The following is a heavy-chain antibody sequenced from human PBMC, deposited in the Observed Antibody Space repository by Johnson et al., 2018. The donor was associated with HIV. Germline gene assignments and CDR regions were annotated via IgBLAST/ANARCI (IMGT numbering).Heavy chain of an antibody. D-gene: IGHD3-16*02. J-gene: IGHJ3*02. CDR3: ERDTKAGSDLEGTGAFDI. Sequence: VQLVESGGGLVQPGGSLRLSCAASGFTFSSYAMHWVRQAPGKGLEYVSAISSNGGSTYSANSVKGRFTISRDNSKNTLYLQMGSLRAEDMAVDYCERDTKAGSDLEGTGAFDIWGQGTMVTVSS. CDR2: ISSNGGST. V-gene: IGHV3-64*01. CDR1: GFTFSSYA.